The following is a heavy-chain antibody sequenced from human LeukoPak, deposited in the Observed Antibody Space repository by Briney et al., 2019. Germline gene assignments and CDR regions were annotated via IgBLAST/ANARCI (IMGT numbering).Heavy chain of an antibody. J-gene: IGHJ6*04. D-gene: IGHD2-2*01. CDR3: ARDGLPQVEPAAMTGYYGMDV. V-gene: IGHV4-61*01. CDR2: IYYSGST. CDR1: GGSVSSGSYY. Sequence: PSETLSLTCTVSGGSVSSGSYYWSWIRQPPGKGLEWIGYIYYSGSTNYNPSLKSRVTISVDTSKNQFSLKLSSVTAADTAVYYCARDGLPQVEPAAMTGYYGMDVWGKGTTVTVSS.